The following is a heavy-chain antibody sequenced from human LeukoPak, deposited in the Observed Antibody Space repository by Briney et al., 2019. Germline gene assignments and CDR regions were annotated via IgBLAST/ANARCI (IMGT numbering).Heavy chain of an antibody. V-gene: IGHV3-23*01. J-gene: IGHJ4*02. CDR2: ISGSGITT. CDR3: AKETALVGGHAAIFDH. CDR1: GFTFSGYT. D-gene: IGHD3-3*01. Sequence: PGGSLRLSCAASGFTFSGYTMNWVRQAPGKGPEWVSSISGSGITTNYADSVKGRFTISRECSNNTLYLQMSSLRAEDTAIYYCAKETALVGGHAAIFDHWGQGTLVTVSS.